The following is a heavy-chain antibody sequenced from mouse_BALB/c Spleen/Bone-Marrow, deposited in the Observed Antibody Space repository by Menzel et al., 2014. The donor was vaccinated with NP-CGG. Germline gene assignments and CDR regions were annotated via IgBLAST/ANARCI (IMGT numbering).Heavy chain of an antibody. J-gene: IGHJ4*01. Sequence: QVQLQQSGAELAKPGASVKMSCKASGYTFTRYWMHWVKQRPGQGLEWIGYINPSTGDTEYNQKFKDKATLTADMSSSTAYMQLSSPTSEDSAVYYCARGNYEAMDSWGQGTSVTVSS. CDR2: INPSTGDT. CDR1: GYTFTRYW. CDR3: ARGNYEAMDS. V-gene: IGHV1-7*01. D-gene: IGHD2-1*01.